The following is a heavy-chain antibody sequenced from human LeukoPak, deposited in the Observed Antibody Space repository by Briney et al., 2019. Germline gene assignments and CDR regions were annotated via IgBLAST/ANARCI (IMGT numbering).Heavy chain of an antibody. CDR1: GFTFSSYA. D-gene: IGHD3-22*01. Sequence: PGGSLRLSCAASGFTFSSYAMHWVRQAPGKGLEYVSAFSSNGGSTYYANSVKGRFTISRDNSKNTLYLQMGSLRAEDMAVYYCARAKYYDSSGYYQGFFDYWGQGTLVTVSS. V-gene: IGHV3-64*01. J-gene: IGHJ4*02. CDR3: ARAKYYDSSGYYQGFFDY. CDR2: FSSNGGST.